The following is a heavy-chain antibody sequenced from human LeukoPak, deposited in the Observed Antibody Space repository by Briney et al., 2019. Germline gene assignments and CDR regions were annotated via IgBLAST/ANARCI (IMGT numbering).Heavy chain of an antibody. D-gene: IGHD3-22*01. J-gene: IGHJ4*02. Sequence: GGSXRLSCAASGFTFSSYXXXXXXQAPGXXXXXXXXXSSSXXXXYYAHSMKGLXXXXXATANNSLYRQLTITRAEDTAVYYCARDHNYYDSSQDSGDYWGQGTLVTVSS. CDR2: XSSSXXXX. V-gene: IGHV3-21*01. CDR1: GFTFSSYX. CDR3: ARDHNYYDSSQDSGDY.